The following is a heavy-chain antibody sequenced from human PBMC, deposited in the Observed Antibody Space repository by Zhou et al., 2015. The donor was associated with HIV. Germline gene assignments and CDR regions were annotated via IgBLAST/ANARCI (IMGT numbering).Heavy chain of an antibody. V-gene: IGHV1-69*06. J-gene: IGHJ3*01. CDR1: GYTFTDYS. D-gene: IGHD3-16*01. CDR3: ARSNMNYDYALDL. CDR2: ITPMFQTH. Sequence: QVQLLQSGSELKTPGASVDLSCQASGYTFTDYSLNWVRQAPGQGLEWMGRITPMFQTHNYAEKFRARLNITVDRHTSAAYMELSSLTSEDAAVYYCARSNMNYDYALDLWGQGTKVIVS.